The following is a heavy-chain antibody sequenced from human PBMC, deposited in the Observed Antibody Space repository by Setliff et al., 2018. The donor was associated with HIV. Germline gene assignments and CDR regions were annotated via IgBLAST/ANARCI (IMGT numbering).Heavy chain of an antibody. V-gene: IGHV4-61*09. J-gene: IGHJ4*02. Sequence: PSERLSLTCTVAGSPISSCRYYWTWILRPAGKGLEWIGHVYSVRRTNYSPCLRSPLTMSKAPSKNQFFLSLTSVTAADTAVYYCARSTVPPKFYIDYWGQGTLVTVSS. CDR2: VYSVRRT. CDR3: ARSTVPPKFYIDY. CDR1: GSPISSCRYY. D-gene: IGHD2-8*02.